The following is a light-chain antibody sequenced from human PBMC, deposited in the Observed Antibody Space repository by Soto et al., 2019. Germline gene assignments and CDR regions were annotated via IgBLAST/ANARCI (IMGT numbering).Light chain of an antibody. J-gene: IGKJ2*01. CDR1: QSISRS. CDR2: DAS. CDR3: HQYNSWPPGT. Sequence: EIVLTQSPAILSVSPGERATLSCRASQSISRSLAWYQQKPGQAPRLLISDASTRATGIPARFSGSGSGTESTLTISSLQSEDFALYYCHQYNSWPPGTFGQGTKVDIK. V-gene: IGKV3-15*01.